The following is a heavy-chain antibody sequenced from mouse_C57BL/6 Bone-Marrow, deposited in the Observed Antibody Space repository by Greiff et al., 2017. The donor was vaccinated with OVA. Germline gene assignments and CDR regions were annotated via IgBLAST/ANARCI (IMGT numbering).Heavy chain of an antibody. J-gene: IGHJ2*01. CDR2: IDPSDSYT. Sequence: VQLQQPGAELVRPGTSVKLSCKASGYTFTSYWMHWVKQRPGQGLEWIGVIDPSDSYTNYNQKFKGKATLTVDTSASTAYMQLSSLTSEDSAVYYCASPTLSYWGQGTTLTVSS. V-gene: IGHV1-59*01. CDR3: ASPTLSY. D-gene: IGHD5-5*01. CDR1: GYTFTSYW.